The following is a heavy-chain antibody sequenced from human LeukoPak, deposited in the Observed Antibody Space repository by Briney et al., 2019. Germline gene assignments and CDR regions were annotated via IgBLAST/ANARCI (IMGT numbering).Heavy chain of an antibody. CDR3: ARQGIAARPAYYYYYMDV. CDR1: GYTFTSYG. Sequence: ASVKVSCKASGYTFTSYGISWVRQATGQGLEWMGWMNPNSGNTGYAQKFQGRVTITRNTSISTAYMELSSLRSEDTAVYYCARQGIAARPAYYYYYMDVWGKGTTVAVSS. D-gene: IGHD6-6*01. CDR2: MNPNSGNT. J-gene: IGHJ6*03. V-gene: IGHV1-8*03.